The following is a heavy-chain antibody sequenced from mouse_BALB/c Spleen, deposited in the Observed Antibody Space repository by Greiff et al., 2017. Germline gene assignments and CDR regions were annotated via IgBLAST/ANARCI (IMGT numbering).Heavy chain of an antibody. J-gene: IGHJ2*01. V-gene: IGHV5-6*01. CDR2: ISSGGSYT. CDR1: GFTFSSYG. D-gene: IGHD2-14*01. CDR3: ARQALYYRYFDY. Sequence: EVKLVESGGDLVKPGGSLKLSCAASGFTFSSYGMSWVRQTPDKRLEWVATISSGGSYTYYPDSVKGRFPISRDNAKNTLYLQMSSLKSEDTAMYYCARQALYYRYFDYWGQGTTLTVSS.